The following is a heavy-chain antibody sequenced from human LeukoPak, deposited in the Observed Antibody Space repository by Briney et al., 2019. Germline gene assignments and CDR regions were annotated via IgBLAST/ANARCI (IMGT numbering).Heavy chain of an antibody. CDR2: IYSGGST. CDR1: GFTVSSNY. Sequence: GGSLRLSCAASGFTVSSNYMSWVRQAPGKGLEWVSVIYSGGSTYYADSVKGRFTISRDNSKNTLYLQMNSLRAEDTAVYYCAKDLRYDSSGYYYGEDAFDIWGQGTMVTVSS. V-gene: IGHV3-53*01. CDR3: AKDLRYDSSGYYYGEDAFDI. D-gene: IGHD3-22*01. J-gene: IGHJ3*02.